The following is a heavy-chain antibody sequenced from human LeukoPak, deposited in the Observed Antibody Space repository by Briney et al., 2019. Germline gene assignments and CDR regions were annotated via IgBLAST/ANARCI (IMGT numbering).Heavy chain of an antibody. CDR2: ILSSGST. J-gene: IGHJ6*04. V-gene: IGHV4-4*09. Sequence: NPSETLSLTCTVSGGSISSYYWSWIRQSPGKGLEWIGYILSSGSTHHNPSLTGRISLSVDTSKNQFSLKLSSVTAADTAVHYCARPTYDFWSGYGPGSVWGKGTTVTVSS. D-gene: IGHD3-3*01. CDR1: GGSISSYY. CDR3: ARPTYDFWSGYGPGSV.